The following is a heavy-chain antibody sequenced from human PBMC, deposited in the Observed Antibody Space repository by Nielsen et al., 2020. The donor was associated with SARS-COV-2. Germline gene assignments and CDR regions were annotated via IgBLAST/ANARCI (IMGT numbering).Heavy chain of an antibody. CDR3: ARGGSVVVTAITYYYYHYGMDV. V-gene: IGHV1-3*01. D-gene: IGHD2-21*02. Sequence: WVRQAPGQRLEWMGWINAGNGNTKYSQKFQGRVTITRDTSASTAYMELSSLRSEDTAVYYCARGGSVVVTAITYYYYHYGMDVWGQGTTVTVSS. J-gene: IGHJ6*02. CDR2: INAGNGNT.